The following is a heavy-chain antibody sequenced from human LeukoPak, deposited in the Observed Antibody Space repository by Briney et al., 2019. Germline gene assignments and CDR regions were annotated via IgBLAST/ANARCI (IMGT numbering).Heavy chain of an antibody. J-gene: IGHJ6*03. CDR3: AKSELGDYYYYYTDV. CDR2: ISGSGGST. V-gene: IGHV3-23*01. D-gene: IGHD7-27*01. CDR1: GFTFSSYA. Sequence: PGGSLRLSCAASGFTFSSYAMSWARQAPGKGLEWVSAISGSGGSTYYADSVKGRFTISRDNSKNTLYLQMNSLGAEDTAVYYCAKSELGDYYYYYTDVGGEGTTVTVSS.